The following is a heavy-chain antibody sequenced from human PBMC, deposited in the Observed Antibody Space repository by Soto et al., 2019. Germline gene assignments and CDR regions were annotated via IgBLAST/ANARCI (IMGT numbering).Heavy chain of an antibody. CDR3: ARARRGYIVARGAFDI. Sequence: QVQLVQSGAGVKKPGSSVKVSCKASGGTFSSYTISWVRQAPGQGLEWLGRIIPILGIANYAQNFHGRVTITADKSTSTGYMELSSLSSEDTAVYYCARARRGYIVARGAFDIWGQGTMVTVSS. V-gene: IGHV1-69*02. J-gene: IGHJ3*02. CDR2: IIPILGIA. D-gene: IGHD5-12*01. CDR1: GGTFSSYT.